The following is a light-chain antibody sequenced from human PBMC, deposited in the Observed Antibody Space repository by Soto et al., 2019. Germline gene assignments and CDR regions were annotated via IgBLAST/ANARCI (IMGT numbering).Light chain of an antibody. CDR2: GNS. Sequence: QYVLTQPPSVSGAPGQRVTISCTGSSSNIGAGYDVHWYQQLPGTAPKLLIYGNSNRPSGVPDRFSGSKSGTSASLAITGLQAEDEADYYCQSSDSSLSGSVVFGGGTQLTVL. J-gene: IGLJ2*01. CDR3: QSSDSSLSGSVV. CDR1: SSNIGAGYD. V-gene: IGLV1-40*01.